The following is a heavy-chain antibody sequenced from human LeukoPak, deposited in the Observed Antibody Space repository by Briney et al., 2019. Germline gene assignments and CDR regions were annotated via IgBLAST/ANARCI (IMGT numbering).Heavy chain of an antibody. V-gene: IGHV3-23*01. D-gene: IGHD3-22*01. CDR3: AKEDYDSSGFAFDC. CDR2: ISGRGDNT. Sequence: PGGSLRLSCAASGFTFSNYAIYWVRQAPGKGLEWVSAISGRGDNTNYADSVKGRFTISRDNSKNTLSLQMNSLRAEDTAVYYCAKEDYDSSGFAFDCWGQGTLVTVSS. CDR1: GFTFSNYA. J-gene: IGHJ4*02.